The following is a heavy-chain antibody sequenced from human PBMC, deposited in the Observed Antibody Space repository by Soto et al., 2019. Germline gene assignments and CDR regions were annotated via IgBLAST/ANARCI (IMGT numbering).Heavy chain of an antibody. D-gene: IGHD3-9*01. CDR2: ISSNGGST. V-gene: IGHV3-64*01. J-gene: IGHJ4*02. CDR3: ARGHLYYDILTGYLDY. Sequence: EVQLVESGGGLVQPGGSLRLSCAASGFTFSSYAMHWVRQAPGKGLEYVSAISSNGGSTYYANSVKGRFTSCRDNSKNTLYLHMGSMRAEDMAVYYCARGHLYYDILTGYLDYWGQGTLVTVSS. CDR1: GFTFSSYA.